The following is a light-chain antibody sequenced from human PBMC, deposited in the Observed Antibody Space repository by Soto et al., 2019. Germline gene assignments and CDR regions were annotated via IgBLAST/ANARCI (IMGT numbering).Light chain of an antibody. CDR2: GAT. CDR3: QQCGSSST. J-gene: IGKJ5*01. Sequence: EIVMTQSPVTLSVSPGERASLSCRASQSVTSNYLAWYQQKPGQAPRLLIYGATMRATGIPDRFSGSGSGTDFTLTISRLEPEDFAVYCCQQCGSSSTFGQGTRLEI. V-gene: IGKV3-20*01. CDR1: QSVTSNY.